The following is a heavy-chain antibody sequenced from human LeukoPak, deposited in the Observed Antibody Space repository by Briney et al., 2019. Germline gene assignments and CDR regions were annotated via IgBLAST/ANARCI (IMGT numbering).Heavy chain of an antibody. CDR2: INPSSGGT. V-gene: IGHV1-2*02. D-gene: IGHD3-10*01. CDR3: ARDRDYGSGIFDY. Sequence: GASVKVSCKASGYTFTGYYMHWVRQAPGQGLEWMGWINPSSGGTNYAQKFQGRVTMTRDTSISTAYMELNRLRSDDTAVYYCARDRDYGSGIFDYWGQGTLVTVSS. J-gene: IGHJ4*02. CDR1: GYTFTGYY.